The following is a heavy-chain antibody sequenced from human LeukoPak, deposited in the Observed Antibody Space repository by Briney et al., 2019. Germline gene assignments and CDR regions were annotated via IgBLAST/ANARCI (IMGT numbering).Heavy chain of an antibody. CDR2: IYYSGST. CDR3: VKSGGYGLIDY. CDR1: GVSISGSYYY. V-gene: IGHV4-39*01. Sequence: PSETLSLTCAVSGVSISGSYYYWGWIRRPPGTGLEWIGNIYYSGSTYYNASLQSRVTISIDTSKNQFSLRLNSVTAADTAMYFCVKSGGYGLIDYWGQGTLVTVSS. D-gene: IGHD1-26*01. J-gene: IGHJ4*02.